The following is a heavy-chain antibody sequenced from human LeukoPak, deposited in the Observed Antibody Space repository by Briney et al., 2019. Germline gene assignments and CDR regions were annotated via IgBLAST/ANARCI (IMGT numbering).Heavy chain of an antibody. CDR2: ISGSGGST. Sequence: GGSLRLSCAASGFTFSSYAMSWVRQAPGKGLEWVSAISGSGGSTYYADSVKGRFTISRDNSKNTLYLQMNSLRAEDTAVYYCAQGGNYDILTGYPFWGQGTLVTVSS. J-gene: IGHJ4*02. V-gene: IGHV3-23*01. D-gene: IGHD3-9*01. CDR1: GFTFSSYA. CDR3: AQGGNYDILTGYPF.